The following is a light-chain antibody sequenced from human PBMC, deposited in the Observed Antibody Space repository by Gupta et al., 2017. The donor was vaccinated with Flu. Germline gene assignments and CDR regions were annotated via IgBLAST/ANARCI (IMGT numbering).Light chain of an antibody. J-gene: IGKJ4*01. V-gene: IGKV3-11*01. CDR3: QQRSNGPPKLT. CDR2: DAS. Sequence: EIVLTQSPATLSLSPGERATLSCRASQSVSRYLAWYQQKPGQAPRLLIYDASDRATGTPARFSGSGDGTDFTLTISSREPEDFAVYYCQQRSNGPPKLTFGGGTKVEIK. CDR1: QSVSRY.